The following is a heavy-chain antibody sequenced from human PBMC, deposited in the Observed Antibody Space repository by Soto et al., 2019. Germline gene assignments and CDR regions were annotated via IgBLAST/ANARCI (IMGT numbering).Heavy chain of an antibody. V-gene: IGHV4-30-2*01. CDR1: GGSISSGGYS. D-gene: IGHD6-13*01. J-gene: IGHJ4*02. Sequence: PSETLSLTCAVSGGSISSGGYSWSWIRQPPGKGLEWIGYIYHSGSTYYNPSLKSRVTISVDTSKNQFSLKLSSVTAADTAVYYCARVTSSWGLVSYFEYWGQGTLVTVSS. CDR3: ARVTSSWGLVSYFEY. CDR2: IYHSGST.